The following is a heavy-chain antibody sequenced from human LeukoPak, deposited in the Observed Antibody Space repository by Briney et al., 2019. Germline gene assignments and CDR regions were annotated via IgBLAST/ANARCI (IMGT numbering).Heavy chain of an antibody. V-gene: IGHV1-2*02. CDR2: INPNSGGT. CDR3: AKGRRRNTCYEELDY. CDR1: GYTFTGYY. Sequence: ASVKVSCKASGYTFTGYYMHWVRQAPGQGLEWMGWINPNSGGTNYAQKFQGRVTMTRDTSISTAYMELSRLRSDDTAVYYCAKGRRRNTCYEELDYWGQGTLVTVSS. D-gene: IGHD2-2*01. J-gene: IGHJ4*02.